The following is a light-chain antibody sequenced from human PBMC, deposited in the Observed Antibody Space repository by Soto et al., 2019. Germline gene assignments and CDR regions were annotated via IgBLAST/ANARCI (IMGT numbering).Light chain of an antibody. CDR1: QDISTW. J-gene: IGKJ5*01. CDR3: QQADSLPLVT. CDR2: AAS. V-gene: IGKV1-12*01. Sequence: DIQMTQPPSSVSASVGDRVTITCRASQDISTWLAWYQQKPGQAPKLLIYAASSLFSGVPSRFSGSGSGTDFTLTISSLQPEDFATYYCQQADSLPLVTFGQGTRLE.